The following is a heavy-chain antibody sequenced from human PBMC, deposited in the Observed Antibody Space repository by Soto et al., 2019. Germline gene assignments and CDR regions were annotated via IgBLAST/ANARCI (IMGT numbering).Heavy chain of an antibody. CDR1: ECTFSSYN. V-gene: IGHV3-48*01. Sequence: GGPLRLSCAVSECTFSSYNMNWVRQAPGKGLEWVSYISDSSGTINYADSVKGRFTTSRDNAENSLFLQMNSLRAEDTAVYYCARDKGSSSWHSFDYWGQGTLVTVSS. D-gene: IGHD2-2*01. J-gene: IGHJ4*02. CDR2: ISDSSGTI. CDR3: ARDKGSSSWHSFDY.